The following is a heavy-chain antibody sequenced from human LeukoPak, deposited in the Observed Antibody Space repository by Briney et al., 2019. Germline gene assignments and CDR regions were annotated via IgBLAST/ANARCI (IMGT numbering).Heavy chain of an antibody. J-gene: IGHJ4*02. V-gene: IGHV4-59*08. CDR3: ARVIGYCSSTSCFGYFDH. D-gene: IGHD2-2*01. CDR1: GGSISSYY. Sequence: PSETLSLTCTVSGGSISSYYWSWIRQPPGKGLEWVGYIYYSGSTNYNPSLKSRVTTSVDTSKNQLSLKLSSVTAADTAVYYCARVIGYCSSTSCFGYFDHWGRGTQVTVSS. CDR2: IYYSGST.